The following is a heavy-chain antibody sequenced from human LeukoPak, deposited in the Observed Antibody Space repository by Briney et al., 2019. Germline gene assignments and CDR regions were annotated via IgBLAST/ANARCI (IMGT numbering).Heavy chain of an antibody. D-gene: IGHD6-19*01. CDR1: GFSVSSFG. CDR3: AQGYLSGWYPY. V-gene: IGHV3-23*01. J-gene: IGHJ4*02. CDR2: ISVDGERT. Sequence: PGGSLRLSCAVYGFSVSSFGMSWVRQAPGRGLEWLSAISVDGERTYCADSVKGRFFISRDTSKNTLDLQLSSLRGDDTAVYYCAQGYLSGWYPYWGQGSLVTVSS.